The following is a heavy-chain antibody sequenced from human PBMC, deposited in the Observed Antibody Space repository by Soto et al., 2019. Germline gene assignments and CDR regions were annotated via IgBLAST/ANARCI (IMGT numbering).Heavy chain of an antibody. CDR1: GYTFTGYY. J-gene: IGHJ3*02. Sequence: ASVKVSRKASGYTFTGYYMHWVRQAPGQGLEWMGWINPNSGGTNYAQKFQGWVTMTRDTSISTAYMELSRLRSDDTAVYYCARGVSSGWYGDDAFDIWGQGTMVTVSS. CDR3: ARGVSSGWYGDDAFDI. CDR2: INPNSGGT. D-gene: IGHD6-19*01. V-gene: IGHV1-2*04.